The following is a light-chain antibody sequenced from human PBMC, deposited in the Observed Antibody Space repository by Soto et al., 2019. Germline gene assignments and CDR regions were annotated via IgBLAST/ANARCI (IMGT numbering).Light chain of an antibody. CDR3: QHTFNSPPWT. CDR2: GAS. V-gene: IGKV1-39*01. J-gene: IGKJ1*01. Sequence: DIPMTQSPSSLSTSVRDRVTITCRASQNIDMYLNWYQQKPGKAPRVLISGASNLQSGVPSRFSGSGSGTDFTLTISSLQSEDFASYFCQHTFNSPPWTFGQGTKVDIK. CDR1: QNIDMY.